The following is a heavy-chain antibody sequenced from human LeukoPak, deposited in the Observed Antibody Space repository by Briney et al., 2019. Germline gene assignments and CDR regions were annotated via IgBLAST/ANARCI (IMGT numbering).Heavy chain of an antibody. D-gene: IGHD5-12*01. Sequence: TGGSLRLSCAASGFTFSNAWMSWVRQAPGKGLEWVGRIKSKTDGGTTDYAAPVKGRFTISRDDSKNTLYLQMNSLRTEDTAVYYCTGSGYSGYDFEDYWGQGTLVTVSS. V-gene: IGHV3-15*01. CDR3: TGSGYSGYDFEDY. CDR2: IKSKTDGGTT. CDR1: GFTFSNAW. J-gene: IGHJ4*02.